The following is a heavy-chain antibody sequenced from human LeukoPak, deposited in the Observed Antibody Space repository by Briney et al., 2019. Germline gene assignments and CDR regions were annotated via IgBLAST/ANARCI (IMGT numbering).Heavy chain of an antibody. CDR3: VRVYSFGPYCLDV. J-gene: IGHJ6*02. D-gene: IGHD2-15*01. CDR2: ISDSGGNT. V-gene: IGHV3-64D*06. CDR1: VFPFSSYA. Sequence: SGGSLRLSCTASVFPFSSYAMHWVRQAPGKGLEYVSAISDSGGNTYYADSVKGRFTIYRDNSKNTLYLQMISLRAEDAAVYFCVRVYSFGPYCLDVWGQGTAVTVSS.